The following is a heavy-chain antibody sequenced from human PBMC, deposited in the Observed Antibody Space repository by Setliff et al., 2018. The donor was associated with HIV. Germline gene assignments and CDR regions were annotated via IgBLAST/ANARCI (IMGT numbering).Heavy chain of an antibody. D-gene: IGHD3-22*01. Sequence: SETLSLTCSVSGGSISNFYWSWIRQPPGKGLEWVGHIYSTGDTNHNPSLKSSVTLSADTSKNQLSLSLTSVTAADTAVYYCARVRLTMIMMVDYFDQWGQGTLVTVSS. J-gene: IGHJ4*02. V-gene: IGHV4-4*07. CDR3: ARVRLTMIMMVDYFDQ. CDR2: IYSTGDT. CDR1: GGSISNFY.